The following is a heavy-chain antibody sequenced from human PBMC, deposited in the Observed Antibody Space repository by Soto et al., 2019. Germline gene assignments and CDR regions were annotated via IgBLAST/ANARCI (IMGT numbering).Heavy chain of an antibody. Sequence: EVQLVESGGGLVQPGGSLSLSCAASGFTFSDYYMHWVRQAPGTGLEWVSAISGSGGSTYYADSVKGRFTISRDNTKNTLYLQMNILRAEDTAVYYCATARRIHQNTYHYFDYWGQGTLVTVSS. CDR1: GFTFSDYY. CDR3: ATARRIHQNTYHYFDY. CDR2: ISGSGGST. D-gene: IGHD5-18*01. V-gene: IGHV3-23*04. J-gene: IGHJ4*02.